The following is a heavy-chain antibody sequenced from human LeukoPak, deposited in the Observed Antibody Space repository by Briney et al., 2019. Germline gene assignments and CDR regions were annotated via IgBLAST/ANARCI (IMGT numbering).Heavy chain of an antibody. Sequence: ASVKVSCKASGYTSTSYGISWVRQAPGQGLEWMGWISAYNGNTNYAQKLQGRVTMTTDTSTSTAYMELRSLRAEDTAVYYCAKSSGSYGDFQHWGQGTLVTVFS. CDR2: ISAYNGNT. V-gene: IGHV1-18*01. J-gene: IGHJ1*01. CDR3: AKSSGSYGDFQH. D-gene: IGHD1-26*01. CDR1: GYTSTSYG.